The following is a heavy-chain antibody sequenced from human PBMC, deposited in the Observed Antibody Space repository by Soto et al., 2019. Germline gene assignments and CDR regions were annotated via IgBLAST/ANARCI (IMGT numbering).Heavy chain of an antibody. D-gene: IGHD3-16*01. V-gene: IGHV4-59*01. CDR2: MYYNGNI. CDR3: ASGGNWFDP. J-gene: IGHJ5*02. Sequence: PSETLSLTCNVPGGSISNYYWTWIRQSPEKVLEWIGYMYYNGNINYNPSLKSRVTISIDTSKNQFSLTLKSVTAADTAVYYCASGGNWFDPWGQGILVTVYS. CDR1: GGSISNYY.